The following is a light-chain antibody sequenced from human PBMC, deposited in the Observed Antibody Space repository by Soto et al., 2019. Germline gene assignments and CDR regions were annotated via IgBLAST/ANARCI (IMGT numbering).Light chain of an antibody. Sequence: DIQLTQSPSFLSASVGDRVTITCRASQGISSYLAWYQQKPGTAPKLLIYGASNLQSGVPSRFSGSKSGTEFTLTISSLQPEDFATYYCQQVNTYPFTFGPGTKVDIK. CDR2: GAS. CDR3: QQVNTYPFT. V-gene: IGKV1-9*01. CDR1: QGISSY. J-gene: IGKJ3*01.